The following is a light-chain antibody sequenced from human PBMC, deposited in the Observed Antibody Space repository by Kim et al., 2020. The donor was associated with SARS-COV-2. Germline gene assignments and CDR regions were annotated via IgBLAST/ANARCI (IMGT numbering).Light chain of an antibody. CDR3: GTWETNREI. Sequence: PGQKVTNSCSGNSSTIENKYISWYQQFSGRAPRLLIYDNHKRPSGIPDRFSGSRSGTSATLAITGLQTGDGADYYCGTWETNREIFGGGTQLTVL. CDR1: SSTIENKY. V-gene: IGLV1-51*01. CDR2: DNH. J-gene: IGLJ2*01.